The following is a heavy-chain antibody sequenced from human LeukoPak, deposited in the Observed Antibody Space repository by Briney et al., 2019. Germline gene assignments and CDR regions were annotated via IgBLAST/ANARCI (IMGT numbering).Heavy chain of an antibody. CDR2: ISGSGGST. Sequence: GGSLRLSCAASGFTFSSYAMSWVRQAPGKGLEWVSAISGSGGSTYYADSVKGRFTISGDNSKNTLYLQMNSLRAEDTAVYYCAKDGERYNLGWFDPWGQGTLVTVSS. D-gene: IGHD1-20*01. CDR3: AKDGERYNLGWFDP. J-gene: IGHJ5*02. V-gene: IGHV3-23*01. CDR1: GFTFSSYA.